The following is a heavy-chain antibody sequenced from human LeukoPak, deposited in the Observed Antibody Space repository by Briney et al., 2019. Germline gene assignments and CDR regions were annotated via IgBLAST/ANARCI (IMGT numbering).Heavy chain of an antibody. Sequence: GGSLRLSCAASGFTFSSYSMNWVRQAPGKGLEWVSYISSSSSTKYYADSVKGRFTISRDNAKNSLYLQMNSLRAEDTAVYYCARAEGLIAFDIWGQGTMDTVSS. V-gene: IGHV3-48*01. CDR1: GFTFSSYS. CDR2: ISSSSSTK. CDR3: ARAEGLIAFDI. D-gene: IGHD3-16*01. J-gene: IGHJ3*02.